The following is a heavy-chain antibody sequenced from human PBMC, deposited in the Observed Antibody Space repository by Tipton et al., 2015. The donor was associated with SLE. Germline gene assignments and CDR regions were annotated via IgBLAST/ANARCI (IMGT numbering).Heavy chain of an antibody. V-gene: IGHV3-53*01. CDR2: IYSGGST. CDR3: ARDMANGLYWPSGMDV. D-gene: IGHD2-8*02. CDR1: GFTVSSNY. Sequence: GSLRLSCIVSGFTVSSNYMSWVRQAPGKGLEWVSCIYSGGSTYYADSLKGRFTISRDKDENTVYLQINSLRAEDTAVYYCARDMANGLYWPSGMDVWGQGTTVTVAS. J-gene: IGHJ6*02.